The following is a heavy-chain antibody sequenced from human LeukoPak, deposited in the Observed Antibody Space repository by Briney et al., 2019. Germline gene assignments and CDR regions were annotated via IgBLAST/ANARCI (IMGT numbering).Heavy chain of an antibody. CDR1: GYTFTGYY. J-gene: IGHJ4*02. CDR3: ARDHYCSSTSCYTIFDY. V-gene: IGHV1-2*02. CDR2: INPNSGGT. D-gene: IGHD2-2*02. Sequence: ASVKVSCKASGYTFTGYYMHWVRQAPGQGLEWMGWINPNSGGTNYAQKFQGRVTMTRGTSISTAYMGLSRLRSDDTAVYYCARDHYCSSTSCYTIFDYWGQGTLVTVSS.